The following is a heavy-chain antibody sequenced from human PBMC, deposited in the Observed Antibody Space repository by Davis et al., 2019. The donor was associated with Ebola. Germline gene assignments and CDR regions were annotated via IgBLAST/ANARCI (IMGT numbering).Heavy chain of an antibody. Sequence: PPETLSLTCAVYGGSFSGYYWSWIRQPPGKGLEWIGEINHSGSTNYNPSLKSRVTISVDTSKNQFTLKLSSVTAADTAVYYCARDSGVGGAFDIWGQGTMVTVSS. CDR1: GGSFSGYY. CDR2: INHSGST. V-gene: IGHV4-34*01. J-gene: IGHJ3*02. CDR3: ARDSGVGGAFDI. D-gene: IGHD3-10*01.